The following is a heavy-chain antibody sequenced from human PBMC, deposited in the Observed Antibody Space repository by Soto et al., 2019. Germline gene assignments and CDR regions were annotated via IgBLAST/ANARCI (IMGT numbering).Heavy chain of an antibody. J-gene: IGHJ3*02. CDR2: IYWDDDK. CDR1: GISLSTDAVG. Sequence: QITLKESGPTLVKPTQTLTLTCTFSGISLSTDAVGVAWIRQPPGKALEWLALIYWDDDKRYSPSLKSRLTIIKDTSKNQVALTMTNMDPVDTATYYCAHRGEVATIISDAFDIWGPGTAVTVSS. V-gene: IGHV2-5*02. D-gene: IGHD5-12*01. CDR3: AHRGEVATIISDAFDI.